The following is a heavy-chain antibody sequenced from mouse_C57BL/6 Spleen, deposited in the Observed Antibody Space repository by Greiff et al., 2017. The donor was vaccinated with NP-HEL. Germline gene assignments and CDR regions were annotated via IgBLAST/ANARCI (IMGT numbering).Heavy chain of an antibody. CDR2: INYDGSST. J-gene: IGHJ3*01. V-gene: IGHV5-16*01. CDR1: GFTFSDYY. Sequence: EVMLVESEGGLVQPGSSMKLSCTASGFTFSDYYMAWVRQVPEKGLEWVANINYDGSSTYYLDSLKSRFIISRDNAKNILYLQMSSLKSEDTATYYCARKESDGYYGWFAYWGQGTLVTVSA. D-gene: IGHD2-3*01. CDR3: ARKESDGYYGWFAY.